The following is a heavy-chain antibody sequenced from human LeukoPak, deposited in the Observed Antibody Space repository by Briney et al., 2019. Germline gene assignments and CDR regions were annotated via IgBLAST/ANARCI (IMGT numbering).Heavy chain of an antibody. J-gene: IGHJ4*02. CDR1: GFTFDDYA. Sequence: GGSLRLSCAASGFTFDDYAMRWVRQAPGKGLEWVSGISWNSGSIGYADSVKGRFTISRDNAKNSLYLQMNSLRAEDTALYYCAKEEDCSGGSCYGYYFDYWGQGTLVTVSS. D-gene: IGHD2-15*01. CDR3: AKEEDCSGGSCYGYYFDY. CDR2: ISWNSGSI. V-gene: IGHV3-9*01.